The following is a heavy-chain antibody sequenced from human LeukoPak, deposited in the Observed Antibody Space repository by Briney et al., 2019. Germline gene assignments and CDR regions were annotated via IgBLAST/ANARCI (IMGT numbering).Heavy chain of an antibody. CDR2: INHSGST. Sequence: SETLSLTCAVYGGSFSGYYWSLIRQPPGKGLEWIGEINHSGSTNYNPSLKSRVTISVDTSKNQFSLKLSSVTAADTAVYYCARVGRGDILTGYYSGDWFDPWGQGTLVTVSS. D-gene: IGHD3-9*01. J-gene: IGHJ5*02. CDR1: GGSFSGYY. CDR3: ARVGRGDILTGYYSGDWFDP. V-gene: IGHV4-34*01.